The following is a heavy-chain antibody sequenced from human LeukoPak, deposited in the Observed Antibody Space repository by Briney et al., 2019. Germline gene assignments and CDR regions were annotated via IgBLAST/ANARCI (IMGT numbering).Heavy chain of an antibody. Sequence: GASVKVSCKASGYTFTGYYMHWVRQAPGQGLEWMGWINPNSGGTNYAQKFQGRVTMTRDTSISTAYMELSRLRSDDTAVYYCARDLFGWWTKYSSSWFFDYWGQGTLVTVSS. CDR3: ARDLFGWWTKYSSSWFFDY. CDR2: INPNSGGT. J-gene: IGHJ4*02. D-gene: IGHD6-13*01. CDR1: GYTFTGYY. V-gene: IGHV1-2*02.